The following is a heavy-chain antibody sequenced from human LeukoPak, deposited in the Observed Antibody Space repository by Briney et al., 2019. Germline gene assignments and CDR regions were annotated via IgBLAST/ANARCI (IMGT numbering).Heavy chain of an antibody. CDR1: GFTFSSYA. J-gene: IGHJ4*02. V-gene: IGHV3-23*01. Sequence: GGSLRLSCAASGFTFSSYAMSWVRQAPGKGLEWVSAISGSGGSTYYADSVKGRFTIPRDNSKNTLYLQMNSLRAEDTAVYYCAKGYSSGWFYYFDYWGQGTLVTVSS. CDR3: AKGYSSGWFYYFDY. CDR2: ISGSGGST. D-gene: IGHD6-19*01.